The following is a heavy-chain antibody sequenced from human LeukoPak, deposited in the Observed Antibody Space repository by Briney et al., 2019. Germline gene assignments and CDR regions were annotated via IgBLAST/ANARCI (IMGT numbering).Heavy chain of an antibody. J-gene: IGHJ4*02. D-gene: IGHD4-17*01. CDR3: AREGDYGDHFDY. Sequence: SVKVSCKASGGTFSSYAISWVRQAPGQGLEWMGGIIPIFGTANYAQKFQGGVTITADESTSTAYMELSRLRSDVTAVYYCAREGDYGDHFDYWGQGTLVTVSS. V-gene: IGHV1-69*13. CDR2: IIPIFGTA. CDR1: GGTFSSYA.